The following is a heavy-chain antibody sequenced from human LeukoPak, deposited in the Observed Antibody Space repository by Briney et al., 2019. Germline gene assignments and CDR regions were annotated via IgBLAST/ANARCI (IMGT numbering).Heavy chain of an antibody. CDR1: EFTFSSYN. CDR2: ISSSSSTI. V-gene: IGHV3-48*04. J-gene: IGHJ4*02. D-gene: IGHD6-19*01. Sequence: GGSLRLSCAASEFTFSSYNMNWVRQAPGKGLEWVSYISSSSSTIYYADSVKGRFTISRDNAKKSMYLEMNSLRAEDTAVYYCARPSNEGQWLVGQGVDYWGQGTLVTVSS. CDR3: ARPSNEGQWLVGQGVDY.